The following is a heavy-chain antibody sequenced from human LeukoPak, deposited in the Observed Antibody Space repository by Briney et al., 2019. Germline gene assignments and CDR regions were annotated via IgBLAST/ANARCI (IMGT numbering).Heavy chain of an antibody. Sequence: SETLSLTCSVSGDSVTRGSFYWAWHRQPPGKELEWIATVYYTGSTYYNPSLMSRVTISMDTSKNQFSLKVRSVVAPDTAVYYCARHSGSGSLSRPFDPWGQGTLVTVSS. CDR2: VYYTGST. V-gene: IGHV4-39*01. D-gene: IGHD3-10*01. CDR1: GDSVTRGSFY. J-gene: IGHJ5*02. CDR3: ARHSGSGSLSRPFDP.